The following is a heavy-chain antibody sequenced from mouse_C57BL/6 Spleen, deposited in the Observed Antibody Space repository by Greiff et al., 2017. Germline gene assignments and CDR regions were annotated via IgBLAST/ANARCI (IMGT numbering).Heavy chain of an antibody. CDR1: GYAFSSSW. CDR2: IYPGDGDT. Sequence: QVQLKESGPELVKPGASVKISCKASGYAFSSSWMNWVKQRPGKGLEWIGRIYPGDGDTNYNGKFKGKATLTADKSSSTAYMQLSSLTSEDSAVYFCARSVTTVVEYGYFDVWGTGTTVTVSS. D-gene: IGHD1-1*01. V-gene: IGHV1-82*01. J-gene: IGHJ1*03. CDR3: ARSVTTVVEYGYFDV.